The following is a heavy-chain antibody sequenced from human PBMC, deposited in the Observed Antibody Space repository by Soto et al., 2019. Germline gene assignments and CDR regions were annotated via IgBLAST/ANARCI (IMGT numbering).Heavy chain of an antibody. CDR2: INSDGSTT. V-gene: IGHV3-74*01. CDR3: ARSHYFDSGTYACDV. Sequence: WGSLRLSCAASGFSFSNNWMHWFRQAPGKGLVWVSRINSDGSTTNYADSVKGRFAISRDNAKNTLYLQMNSLRAEDTAVYYCARSHYFDSGTYACDVWRQGTLVTVSS. D-gene: IGHD3-10*01. J-gene: IGHJ3*01. CDR1: GFSFSNNW.